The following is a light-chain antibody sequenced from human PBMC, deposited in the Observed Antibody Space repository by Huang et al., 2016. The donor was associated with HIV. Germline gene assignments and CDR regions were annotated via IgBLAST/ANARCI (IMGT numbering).Light chain of an antibody. V-gene: IGKV1-39*01. CDR3: QQSYDART. Sequence: DIQMTQSPSSLSASIGDRVTLTCRASQSISSHLNWYQQKPGKAPKLLIYGASKLQTGVPSRFSGSGSGTDFTLAISSLQPEDFATYYCQQSYDARTFGQGTKVEI. CDR2: GAS. J-gene: IGKJ1*01. CDR1: QSISSH.